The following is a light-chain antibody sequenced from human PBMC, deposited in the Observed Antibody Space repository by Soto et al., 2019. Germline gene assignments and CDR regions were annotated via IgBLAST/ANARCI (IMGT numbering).Light chain of an antibody. CDR3: QQTYSDIS. Sequence: DIQMTQSPATLSASVGDRVSITCRASQDISRWLAWYQQKPGKAPKVLIWDASSLQRGVPSRFTGSGSGTEFTLTINGLQPDDFATYYCQQTYSDISFGGGTKVE. J-gene: IGKJ4*01. CDR2: DAS. V-gene: IGKV1-5*01. CDR1: QDISRW.